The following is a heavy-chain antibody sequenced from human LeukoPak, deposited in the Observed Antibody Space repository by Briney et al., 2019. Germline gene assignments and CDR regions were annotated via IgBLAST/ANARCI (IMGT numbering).Heavy chain of an antibody. D-gene: IGHD3-22*01. CDR1: GFTFSSYW. J-gene: IGHJ4*02. CDR3: ARDDDYYDSSGYYYDYFDY. Sequence: GGSLRLSCAASGFTFSSYWMSWVRQAPGKGLEWVANIKQDGSEKYYVDSVKGRSTISRDNAKNSLYLQMNSLRAEDTAVYYCARDDDYYDSSGYYYDYFDYWGQGTLVTVSS. V-gene: IGHV3-7*01. CDR2: IKQDGSEK.